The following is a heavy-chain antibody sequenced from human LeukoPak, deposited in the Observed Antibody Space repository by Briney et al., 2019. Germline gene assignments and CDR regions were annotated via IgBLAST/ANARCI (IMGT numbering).Heavy chain of an antibody. V-gene: IGHV4-34*01. Sequence: PSETLSLTCAVYGGSFSGYYWSWIRQPPGKGLEWIGEINHSGSTNYNPSLKSRVTISVDTSKNQFSLKLSSVTAADTAVCYCAREPGDYSKNYYDYWGQGTLVTVSS. J-gene: IGHJ4*02. CDR1: GGSFSGYY. D-gene: IGHD4-11*01. CDR3: AREPGDYSKNYYDY. CDR2: INHSGST.